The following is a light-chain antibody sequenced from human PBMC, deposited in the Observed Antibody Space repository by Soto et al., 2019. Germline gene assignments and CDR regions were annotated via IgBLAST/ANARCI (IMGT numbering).Light chain of an antibody. CDR1: SSDVGGYNY. V-gene: IGLV2-8*01. J-gene: IGLJ1*01. Sequence: QSALTQPPSASGSPGQSVTISCTGTSSDVGGYNYVSWYQHHPGKAPKLIIYEVYKRPSGVPDRFSGSKSGNTAALTVSGLPAEDEAEYYCSSYVGTNSYVFGTGTKLTVL. CDR2: EVY. CDR3: SSYVGTNSYV.